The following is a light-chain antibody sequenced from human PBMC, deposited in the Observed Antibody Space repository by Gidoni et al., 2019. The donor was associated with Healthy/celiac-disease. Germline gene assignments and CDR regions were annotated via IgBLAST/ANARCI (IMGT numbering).Light chain of an antibody. J-gene: IGLJ2*01. CDR1: NLGDTA. Sequence: SYEMTQPPSVSVSPGQTASITCAGDNLGDTAACWYQQKPGQSPVLVIYQDSKRPSGLPERFSGSNSGNTATLTISGTQAMDEADYYCQSWDSSTAQFGGGSKLTVL. V-gene: IGLV3-1*01. CDR2: QDS. CDR3: QSWDSSTAQ.